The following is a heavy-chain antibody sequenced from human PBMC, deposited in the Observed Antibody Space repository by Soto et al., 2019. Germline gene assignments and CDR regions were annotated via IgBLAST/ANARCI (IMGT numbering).Heavy chain of an antibody. V-gene: IGHV4-30-4*01. J-gene: IGHJ5*01. CDR2: NYYSGST. D-gene: IGHD3-10*01. CDR3: ARERVPSYIHHTWFDS. Sequence: SETLSLTCTVSGGSISSGDYYWSWLRQSPGKGLEWIGYNYYSGSTYYNPTLKSPVTISIDTSKNQFSLKLSSVTAADTAVYYCARERVPSYIHHTWFDSWGQGTLVTV. CDR1: GGSISSGDYY.